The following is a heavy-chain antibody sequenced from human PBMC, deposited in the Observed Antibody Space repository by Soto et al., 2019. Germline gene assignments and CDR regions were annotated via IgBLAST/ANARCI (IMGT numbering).Heavy chain of an antibody. CDR3: ARETASYDTPADAFDI. CDR1: GGSISVYY. D-gene: IGHD5-12*01. CDR2: IYYSGST. J-gene: IGHJ3*02. Sequence: SETLSLTCTVSGGSISVYYWSWIRQPPGKGLEWIGYIYYSGSTNYNPSLKSRVTISVDTSKNHFSRKLSSVTAADTAVYYCARETASYDTPADAFDIWGQGTMVTVSS. V-gene: IGHV4-59*01.